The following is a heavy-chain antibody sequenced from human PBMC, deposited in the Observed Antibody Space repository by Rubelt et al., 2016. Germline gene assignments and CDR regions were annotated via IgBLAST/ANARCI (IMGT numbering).Heavy chain of an antibody. CDR3: ARGLGFDFDY. Sequence: EVQLVESGGGLVKPGGSLRLSCAASGFTFSSYAMSWVRQAPGKGLEWVSAISGSGGSRYFVDSVKGRFTLSRGNAKNSLYLQMNSLGDEDTAVYYCARGLGFDFDYWGQGTLVTVSS. D-gene: IGHD3-10*01. CDR1: GFTFSSYA. V-gene: IGHV3-23*04. CDR2: ISGSGGSR. J-gene: IGHJ4*02.